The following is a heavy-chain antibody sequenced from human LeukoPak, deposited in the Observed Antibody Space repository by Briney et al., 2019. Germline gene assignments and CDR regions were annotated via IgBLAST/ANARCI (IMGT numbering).Heavy chain of an antibody. CDR2: INWNGGST. CDR3: ARTHIAAAGSHDAFDI. J-gene: IGHJ3*02. Sequence: GGSLRLSCAASGFTFDDYGMSWVRQAPGKGLEWVSGINWNGGSTGYADSVKGRFTISRDNAKNSLYLQMNSLRAEDTALYYCARTHIAAAGSHDAFDIWGQGTMVTVSS. CDR1: GFTFDDYG. V-gene: IGHV3-20*04. D-gene: IGHD6-13*01.